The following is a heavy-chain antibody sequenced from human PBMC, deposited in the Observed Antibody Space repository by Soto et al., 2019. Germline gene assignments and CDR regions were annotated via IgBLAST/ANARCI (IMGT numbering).Heavy chain of an antibody. CDR1: GFTFSSYA. D-gene: IGHD6-6*01. CDR3: AKDQAGAARPAWFDP. Sequence: GGALRLSFAASGFTFSSYAMSGVRQAPGKELEWVSAISGSGGSTYYADSVKGRFTISRDNSKDTLYLQMNSLRAEDTAVYYCAKDQAGAARPAWFDPWGQGT. CDR2: ISGSGGST. V-gene: IGHV3-23*01. J-gene: IGHJ5*02.